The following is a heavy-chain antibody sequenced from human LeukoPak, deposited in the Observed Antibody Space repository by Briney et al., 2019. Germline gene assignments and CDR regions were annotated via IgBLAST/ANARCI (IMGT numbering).Heavy chain of an antibody. J-gene: IGHJ4*02. CDR1: GCTVSSNY. Sequence: GGSLRLSCAASGCTVSSNYMSWVRQAPGKGPEWVSVIYSGGSTYYADSVKGRFTISRDNSKNTLYLQMNRLRAEDTAVYYCARGGRFRDIAAHAFDYWGQGTLVTVSS. D-gene: IGHD6-6*01. CDR3: ARGGRFRDIAAHAFDY. CDR2: IYSGGST. V-gene: IGHV3-53*01.